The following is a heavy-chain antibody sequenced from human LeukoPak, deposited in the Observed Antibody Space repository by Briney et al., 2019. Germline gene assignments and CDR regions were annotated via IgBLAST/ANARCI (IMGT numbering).Heavy chain of an antibody. CDR3: TRLQGIQLISSD. J-gene: IGHJ4*02. V-gene: IGHV3-49*04. CDR2: IRGKAYGGTT. Sequence: GGSLRLSCAASGFTFSSYGMHWVRQAPGKGLEWVGFIRGKAYGGTTEYAASVKGRFTISRDDSKSIAYLQMNSLKTEDTAVYYCTRLQGIQLISSDWGQGTLDTVSS. D-gene: IGHD5-18*01. CDR1: GFTFSSYG.